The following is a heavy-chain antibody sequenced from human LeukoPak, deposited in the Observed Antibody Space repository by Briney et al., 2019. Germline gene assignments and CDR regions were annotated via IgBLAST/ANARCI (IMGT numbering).Heavy chain of an antibody. V-gene: IGHV3-21*01. CDR1: GFTFSSYS. CDR3: ARGRAGTFDY. CDR2: ISSSSTYI. Sequence: KPGGSLRLSCAASGFTFSSYSMNWVRQAPGKGLEWVSSISSSSTYIYYADSLMGRFTISRDNAQKSLYLQMSSLRAEDTAVYYCARGRAGTFDYWGQGALVTVSS. D-gene: IGHD6-13*01. J-gene: IGHJ4*02.